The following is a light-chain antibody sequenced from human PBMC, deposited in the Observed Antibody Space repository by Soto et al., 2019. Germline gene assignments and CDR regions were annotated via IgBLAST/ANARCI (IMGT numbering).Light chain of an antibody. CDR2: SFN. CDR3: AAWDDSLNGYV. V-gene: IGLV1-44*01. CDR1: SSNIGTNT. Sequence: QSVLTQAPSASGAPGQRVTISCSGSSSNIGTNTENWYQQLPGTAPKLLMYSFNERPSGVPDRFSGSKSGTSASLAIRGLQFEDEADYYCAAWDDSLNGYVFGTGTKVTVL. J-gene: IGLJ1*01.